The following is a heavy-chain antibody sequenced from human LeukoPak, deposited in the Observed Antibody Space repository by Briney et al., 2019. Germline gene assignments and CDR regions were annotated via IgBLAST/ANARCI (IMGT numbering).Heavy chain of an antibody. CDR3: AIGSYSSGWLHGYYGMDV. V-gene: IGHV3-74*01. Sequence: GGSLRLSCAVSGFNFASNWMHWVRQTPGKGLMWVSRINSGGSGTSYADSVEGRFTISRDNSKNTLYLQMNSLRAEDTAVYYCAIGSYSSGWLHGYYGMDVWGQGTTVTVSS. CDR2: INSGGSGT. D-gene: IGHD6-19*01. J-gene: IGHJ6*02. CDR1: GFNFASNW.